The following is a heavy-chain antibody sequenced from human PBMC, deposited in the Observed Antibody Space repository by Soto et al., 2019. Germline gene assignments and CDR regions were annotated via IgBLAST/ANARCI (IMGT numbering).Heavy chain of an antibody. CDR3: ARVRTTLDFYYYYMDV. V-gene: IGHV4-59*08. Sequence: SETLSLTCTVSGDSISDDYWTWIRQPPGKALEWIGYVYYSGSTSYNPSFKSRVTIAVDTSKTQFSLKLNSVTAADTAVYYCARVRTTLDFYYYYMDVRAIRTTVTGSS. CDR1: GDSISDDY. D-gene: IGHD3-10*01. CDR2: VYYSGST. J-gene: IGHJ6*03.